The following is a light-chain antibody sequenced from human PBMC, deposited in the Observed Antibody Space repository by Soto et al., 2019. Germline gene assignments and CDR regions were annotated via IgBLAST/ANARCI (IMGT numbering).Light chain of an antibody. Sequence: ETVLTQSPGTLSLSPGERATLSCSASQSVGGSFLAWYQQRPGQAPRLLILGASIRATGVPDRFSASGSGTDFTLTISSLEPEDFAVYYCQQYVNSPITFGQGTRLENK. CDR2: GAS. J-gene: IGKJ5*01. V-gene: IGKV3-20*01. CDR1: QSVGGSF. CDR3: QQYVNSPIT.